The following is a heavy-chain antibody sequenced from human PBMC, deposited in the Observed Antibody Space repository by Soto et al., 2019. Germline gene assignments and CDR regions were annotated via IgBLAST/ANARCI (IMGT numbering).Heavy chain of an antibody. CDR1: GFTFSSYA. Sequence: EVQLLESGGDLVQPGGTLRPSCAAAGFTFSSYAMSWVRQAPGKGLEWVSTISGRGDDTYYTDSVKGRFTISRDNSKNTLYAHMNSLRAEDTAVYYCASAQPTYSSSYFDYWGQGTLVTVSS. CDR2: ISGRGDDT. V-gene: IGHV3-23*01. CDR3: ASAQPTYSSSYFDY. D-gene: IGHD3-22*01. J-gene: IGHJ4*02.